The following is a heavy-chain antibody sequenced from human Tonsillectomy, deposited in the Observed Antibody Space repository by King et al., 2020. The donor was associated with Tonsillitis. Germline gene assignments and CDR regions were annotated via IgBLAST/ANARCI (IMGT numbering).Heavy chain of an antibody. CDR1: GFTFSRSA. V-gene: IGHV3-30*04. D-gene: IGHD1-1*01. CDR2: ISDDGSNI. Sequence: VQLVESGGGVVQPGRSLRLSCAASGFTFSRSALHWFRQAPGKGLEWLAVISDDGSNIYYADSVKGRFTISRDNSKNTLYLHMNSLRLDETAVYFCAKDRGLEVSRPRIDYWGQGKLVTVSS. J-gene: IGHJ4*02. CDR3: AKDRGLEVSRPRIDY.